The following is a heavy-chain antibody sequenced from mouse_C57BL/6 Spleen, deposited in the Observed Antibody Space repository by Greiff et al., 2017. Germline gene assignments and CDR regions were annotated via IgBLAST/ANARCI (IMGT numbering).Heavy chain of an antibody. Sequence: EVKLVESEGGLVQPGSSMKLSCTASGFTFSDYYMAWVRQVPDKGLEWVANINYDGSSTYYLDSLKSRFIISRDNAKNILYLQMSSLKSEDTATYYCARAPYGNLYYFDYWGQGTTLTVSS. D-gene: IGHD2-1*01. CDR1: GFTFSDYY. CDR2: INYDGSST. J-gene: IGHJ2*01. V-gene: IGHV5-16*01. CDR3: ARAPYGNLYYFDY.